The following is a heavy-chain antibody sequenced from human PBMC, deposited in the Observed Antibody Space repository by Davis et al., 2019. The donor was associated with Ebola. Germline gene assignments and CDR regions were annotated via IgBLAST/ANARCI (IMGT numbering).Heavy chain of an antibody. CDR1: GGSISSYY. CDR3: ARGLGATFLYYYYGMDV. D-gene: IGHD1-26*01. Sequence: MPSETLSLTCTVSGGSISSYYWSWIRQPPGKGLEWIGYIYYSGSTNYNPSLKSRVTISVDTSKNQFSLKLSSVTAADTAVYYCARGLGATFLYYYYGMDVWGQGTTVIVSS. J-gene: IGHJ6*02. CDR2: IYYSGST. V-gene: IGHV4-59*01.